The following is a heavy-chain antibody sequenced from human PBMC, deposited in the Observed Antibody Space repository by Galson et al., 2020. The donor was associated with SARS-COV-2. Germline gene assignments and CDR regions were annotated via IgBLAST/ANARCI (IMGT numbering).Heavy chain of an antibody. CDR3: ARGGDYFLNWIDS. CDR2: VYYNGLT. Sequence: ETLSLTCTVSGDSMITYYWNWIRQPPGEGLEWIGYVYYNGLTNYNPSLKSRLTLSVDTSKNQFSLNLNSVTAADAAVYYCARGGDYFLNWIDSWGQGTPVVVSS. V-gene: IGHV4-59*01. CDR1: GDSMITYY. D-gene: IGHD4-17*01. J-gene: IGHJ5*01.